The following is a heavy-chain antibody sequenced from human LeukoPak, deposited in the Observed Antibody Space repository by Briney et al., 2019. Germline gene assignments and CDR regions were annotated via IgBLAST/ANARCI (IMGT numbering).Heavy chain of an antibody. CDR3: ARHPSPQLHHFDY. Sequence: ASVKVSCKASGYTFTSYYMHWVRQAPGQGLGWMGIINPSGASTSYEQRFQGRLTMTRDTSTNTVYMELSSLRSEDTAVYYCARHPSPQLHHFDYWGQGTLVTVSS. J-gene: IGHJ4*02. CDR1: GYTFTSYY. D-gene: IGHD2-2*01. CDR2: INPSGAST. V-gene: IGHV1-46*01.